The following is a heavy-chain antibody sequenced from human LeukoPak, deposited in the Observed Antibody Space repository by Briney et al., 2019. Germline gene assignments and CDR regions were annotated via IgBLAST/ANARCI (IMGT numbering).Heavy chain of an antibody. CDR3: ARHYPYGSGSYSPFYFDY. CDR2: IYYSGGT. CDR1: GDSISGYY. D-gene: IGHD3-10*01. V-gene: IGHV4-59*08. J-gene: IGHJ4*02. Sequence: KSSETLSLTCTVSGDSISGYYWSWTRQPPGKGLEWIGYIYYSGGTNYNPSLKSRVTISVDTSKNHFSLKLSSVTAADTGVYYCARHYPYGSGSYSPFYFDYWGQGTLVTVSS.